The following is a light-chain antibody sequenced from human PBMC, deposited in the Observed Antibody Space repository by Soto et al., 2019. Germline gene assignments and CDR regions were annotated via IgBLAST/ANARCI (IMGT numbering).Light chain of an antibody. J-gene: IGLJ1*01. Sequence: QSALTQPASVSGSPGQSITISCTGTSSDVGGYNYVSWYQQHPGKAPKLMIYEVSNRPSGVSNRFSGSKSGNTASLTISGRQAEDEADYYCSSYTSSSTPARVFGTGTKLTVL. CDR1: SSDVGGYNY. V-gene: IGLV2-14*01. CDR2: EVS. CDR3: SSYTSSSTPARV.